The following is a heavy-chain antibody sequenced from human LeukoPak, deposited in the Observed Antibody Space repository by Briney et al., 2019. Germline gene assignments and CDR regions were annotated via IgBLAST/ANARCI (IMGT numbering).Heavy chain of an antibody. CDR1: GYIFTSYA. Sequence: ASVKVSCKASGYIFTSYAMNWVRQAPGQGLEWMGWINTKTRNPTYGQDFTGRFVFSLDTSVSTAYLQISSLKAEDTAVYYCASGPTAQIDWGQGTLVTVSS. J-gene: IGHJ4*02. CDR3: ASGPTAQID. CDR2: INTKTRNP. D-gene: IGHD2/OR15-2a*01. V-gene: IGHV7-4-1*02.